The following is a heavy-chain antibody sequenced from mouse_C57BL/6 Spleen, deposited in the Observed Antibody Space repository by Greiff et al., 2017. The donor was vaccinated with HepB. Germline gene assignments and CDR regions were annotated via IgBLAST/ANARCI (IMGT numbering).Heavy chain of an antibody. CDR1: GYTFTSYW. V-gene: IGHV1-55*01. J-gene: IGHJ1*03. Sequence: QVQLQQPGAELVKPGASVKMSCKASGYTFTSYWITWVKQRPGQGLEWIGDIYPGSGSTNYNEKFKSKATLTVDTSSSTAYMQLSSLTSEDSAVYYGARKGITTVVARYFDVWGTGTTVTVSS. D-gene: IGHD1-1*01. CDR3: ARKGITTVVARYFDV. CDR2: IYPGSGST.